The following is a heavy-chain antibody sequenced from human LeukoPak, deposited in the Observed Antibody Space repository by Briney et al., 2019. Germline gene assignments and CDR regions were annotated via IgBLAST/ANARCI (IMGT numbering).Heavy chain of an antibody. J-gene: IGHJ4*02. CDR3: ARAGSGYSLDC. V-gene: IGHV4-59*01. CDR1: GGSFTRYY. D-gene: IGHD3-22*01. CDR2: LYFSGIS. Sequence: SETLSLTCTVSGGSFTRYYWSWIRQPPGKGLEWIGSLYFSGISNSNPSLKSRVTISVDTSKNQFSLKLNSVTAADTAVYYCARAGSGYSLDCWGQGTLVTVSS.